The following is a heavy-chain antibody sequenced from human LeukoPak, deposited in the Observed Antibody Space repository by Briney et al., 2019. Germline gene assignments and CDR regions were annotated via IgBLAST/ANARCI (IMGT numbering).Heavy chain of an antibody. CDR1: GYTFSDFY. V-gene: IGHV1-2*02. CDR2: ITPKSGDT. J-gene: IGHJ4*02. Sequence: ASVKCACKASGYTFSDFYIHWVRQAPGQGLEYVGWITPKSGDTYSPQRFQGRATMTRDASISTAYMELSSLRSDDTAVYLCARVRLADERAWAYWGQGTLVTVSS. CDR3: ARVRLADERAWAY. D-gene: IGHD3-3*02.